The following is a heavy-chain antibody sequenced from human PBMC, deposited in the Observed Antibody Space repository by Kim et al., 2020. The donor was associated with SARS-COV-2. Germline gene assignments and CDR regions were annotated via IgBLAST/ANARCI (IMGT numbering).Heavy chain of an antibody. J-gene: IGHJ6*02. D-gene: IGHD3-10*01. V-gene: IGHV4-39*01. CDR3: AAVGNYYYYGMDV. Sequence: YNPSLKSRVTISVDTSKNQFSLKLSSVTAADTAVYYCAAVGNYYYYGMDVWGQGTTVTVSS.